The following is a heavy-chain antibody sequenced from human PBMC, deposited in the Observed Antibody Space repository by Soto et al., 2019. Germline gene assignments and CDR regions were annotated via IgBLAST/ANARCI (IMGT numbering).Heavy chain of an antibody. CDR3: ARGGSLYWYFDL. CDR2: INAGNGNT. Sequence: ASVKVSCKASGYTFTNYAMHWVRQAPGQRLEWMGWINAGNGNTKYSQKFQGRVTITRDTSASTAYMELSSLRSEDAAVYYCARGGSLYWYFDLWGRGTLVTVSS. CDR1: GYTFTNYA. J-gene: IGHJ2*01. D-gene: IGHD1-26*01. V-gene: IGHV1-3*01.